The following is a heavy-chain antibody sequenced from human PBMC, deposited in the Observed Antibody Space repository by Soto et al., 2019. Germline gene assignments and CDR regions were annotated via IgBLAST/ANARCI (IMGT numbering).Heavy chain of an antibody. CDR3: AKALPTVNHAEYFQH. Sequence: QVQLVESGGGVVQPGRSLRLSCAASGFTFSSYGMHWVRQAPGKGLEWVAVISYDGSNKYYADSVKGRFTISRDNSKNRLDLQRNSLRAEDTAVYYCAKALPTVNHAEYFQHWGQGTLVTVSS. V-gene: IGHV3-30*18. J-gene: IGHJ1*01. CDR1: GFTFSSYG. CDR2: ISYDGSNK. D-gene: IGHD4-17*01.